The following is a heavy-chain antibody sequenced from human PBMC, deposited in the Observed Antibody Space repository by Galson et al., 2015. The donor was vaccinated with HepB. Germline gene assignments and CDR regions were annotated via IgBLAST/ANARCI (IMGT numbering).Heavy chain of an antibody. Sequence: SLRLSCAVSGFTFRSFGTYWVRQAPGKGLEFVSGISDSGYNTYYADFVKGRFTISRDNSKNMLYLQMNSLRAEDTAVYYCAPRPYGGAGVVTALDYWGQGTLVTVSS. CDR3: APRPYGGAGVVTALDY. D-gene: IGHD2-8*02. CDR1: GFTFRSFG. CDR2: ISDSGYNT. J-gene: IGHJ4*02. V-gene: IGHV3-23*01.